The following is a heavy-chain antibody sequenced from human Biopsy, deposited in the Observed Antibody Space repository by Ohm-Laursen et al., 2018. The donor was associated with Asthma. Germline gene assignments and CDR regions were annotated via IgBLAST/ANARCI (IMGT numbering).Heavy chain of an antibody. CDR2: IHYSGTT. J-gene: IGHJ6*02. V-gene: IGHV4-39*01. CDR1: SGSGGYMRSGNSY. CDR3: VRGSSSWHHGPFHYYYGLDV. Sequence: SETLSLTCSLSSGSGGYMRSGNSYWGWIRQPPGKGVEWSGRIHYSGTTYYNPSLEIRVTVSADTSKIQFSLKLTSLTAADTAVYYCVRGSSSWHHGPFHYYYGLDVWGQGTTATVSS. D-gene: IGHD6-13*01.